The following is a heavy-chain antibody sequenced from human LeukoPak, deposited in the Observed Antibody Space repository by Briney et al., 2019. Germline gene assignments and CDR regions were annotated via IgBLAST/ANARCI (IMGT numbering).Heavy chain of an antibody. D-gene: IGHD4-17*01. Sequence: GGSLRLSCVASGFTFRTYNMNWVRQAPGKGLEWVSFISKTAADIYYGNAVRGRFTISRDNAKNSIHLQMSSLRVEDSAVYYCVRGDGDLFDFWGQGTLVSVSA. V-gene: IGHV3-21*06. CDR1: GFTFRTYN. CDR2: ISKTAADI. J-gene: IGHJ4*02. CDR3: VRGDGDLFDF.